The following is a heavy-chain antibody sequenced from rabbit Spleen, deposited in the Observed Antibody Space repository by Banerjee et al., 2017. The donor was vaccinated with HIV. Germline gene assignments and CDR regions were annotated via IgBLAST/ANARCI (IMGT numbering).Heavy chain of an antibody. J-gene: IGHJ6*01. CDR2: IDTGSRDFT. CDR1: GLDFSSYYY. V-gene: IGHV1S40*01. CDR3: ARDTGTSFSSYGMDL. Sequence: QSLEESGGDLVKPGASLTLTCTASGLDFSSYYYMCWVRQAPGKGLEWIGCIDTGSRDFTYSASWAQGRFTISKTSSTTVTLQMTSLTVADTATYFCARDTGTSFSSYGMDLWGQGTWSPS. D-gene: IGHD7-1*01.